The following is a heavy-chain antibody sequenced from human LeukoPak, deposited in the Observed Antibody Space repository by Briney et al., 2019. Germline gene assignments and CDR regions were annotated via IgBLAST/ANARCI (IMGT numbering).Heavy chain of an antibody. Sequence: ASVKVSCKASGYTFTSYGISWVRQAPGQGLEWMGWISAYNGNTNYAQKLQGRVTMTTDTSPSTAYMELRSLRSDDTAVYYCARDRRMIVVVRGEGFDPWGQGTLVTVSS. CDR1: GYTFTSYG. CDR2: ISAYNGNT. J-gene: IGHJ5*02. CDR3: ARDRRMIVVVRGEGFDP. V-gene: IGHV1-18*01. D-gene: IGHD3-22*01.